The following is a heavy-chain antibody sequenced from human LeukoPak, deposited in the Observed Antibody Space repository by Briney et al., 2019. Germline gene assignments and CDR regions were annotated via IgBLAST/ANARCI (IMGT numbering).Heavy chain of an antibody. CDR2: VNLNSDGT. D-gene: IGHD5-18*01. Sequence: CXXXGYXFISYGISWVRQAPXQGXXXXXWVNLNSDGTQYVQKFQGRVTMTRDTSISTAYMELTSLTSDDTAMYFCARVALAGSRIHLLDNWGQGTLVTVSS. V-gene: IGHV1-2*02. J-gene: IGHJ4*02. CDR1: GYXFISYG. CDR3: ARVALAGSRIHLLDN.